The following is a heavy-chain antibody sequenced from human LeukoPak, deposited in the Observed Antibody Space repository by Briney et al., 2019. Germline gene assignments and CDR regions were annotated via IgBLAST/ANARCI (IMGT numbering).Heavy chain of an antibody. J-gene: IGHJ3*02. D-gene: IGHD3-10*01. CDR2: LNPSGGTT. V-gene: IGHV1-46*01. CDR1: GYTFTNYY. Sequence: ASVKVSCKASGYTFTNYYIHWVRQAPGQGLEWMGILNPSGGTTSYTQKFQGRVTMTRDTSTSTVYMELSSLTSEDTAVFYCARNRIPTVRGVTFDAFDIWGQGTRVTVSS. CDR3: ARNRIPTVRGVTFDAFDI.